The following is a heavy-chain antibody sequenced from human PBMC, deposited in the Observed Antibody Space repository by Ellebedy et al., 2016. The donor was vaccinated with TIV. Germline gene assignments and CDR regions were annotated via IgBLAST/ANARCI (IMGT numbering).Heavy chain of an antibody. Sequence: GESLKISCAASGFTVSSNYMSWVRQAPGKGLEWVSAISYNTISTYYADSVKGRFTISRDNSKNTLYLQMDSLRAEDAAVYYCAKGSAATRPYYFDYWGQGTLVTVSS. CDR1: GFTVSSNY. J-gene: IGHJ4*02. CDR2: ISYNTIST. V-gene: IGHV3-23*01. D-gene: IGHD6-25*01. CDR3: AKGSAATRPYYFDY.